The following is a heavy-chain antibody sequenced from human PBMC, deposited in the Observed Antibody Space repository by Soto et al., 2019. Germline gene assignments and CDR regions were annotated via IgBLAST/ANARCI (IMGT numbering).Heavy chain of an antibody. CDR3: AIATNN. D-gene: IGHD2-8*01. CDR2: ISGTGGDT. J-gene: IGHJ4*02. V-gene: IGHV3-23*01. Sequence: GGSLRLSCAASGFIFSTSAMSWVRQAPGKGLEWVSAISGTGGDTYYADSVKGRFTISRDNSKNTLYLQMNSLRAEDMAVYYCAIATNNWGQGTLVTVSS. CDR1: GFIFSTSA.